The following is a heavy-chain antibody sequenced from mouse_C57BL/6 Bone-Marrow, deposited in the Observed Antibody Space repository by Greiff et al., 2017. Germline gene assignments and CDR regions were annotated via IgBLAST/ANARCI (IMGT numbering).Heavy chain of an antibody. Sequence: EVQGVESGEGLVKPGGSLKFSCAASGFTFSSYAMSWVRQTPEKRLEWVAYISTGGGYIYYAETVKGRVTISRDKATNTPYLQLSSLKSEDTAMYYCTRPYYYCATTLAYWGQGTLVTVAA. J-gene: IGHJ3*01. CDR3: TRPYYYCATTLAY. D-gene: IGHD1-1*01. V-gene: IGHV5-9-1*02. CDR1: GFTFSSYA. CDR2: ISTGGGYI.